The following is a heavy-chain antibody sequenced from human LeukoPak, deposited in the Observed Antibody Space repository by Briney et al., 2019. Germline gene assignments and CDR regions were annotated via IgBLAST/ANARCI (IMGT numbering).Heavy chain of an antibody. V-gene: IGHV3-11*01. J-gene: IGHJ4*02. D-gene: IGHD5-24*01. CDR3: ARDRPEMATTPPGY. CDR1: GFTFSDYY. CDR2: ISSSGSTI. Sequence: GGSLRLSCAASGFTFSDYYMSWIRQAPGKGLEWVSYISSSGSTIYYADSAKGRFTISRDNAKNSLYLQMNSLRAEDTAVYYCARDRPEMATTPPGYWGQGTLVTVSS.